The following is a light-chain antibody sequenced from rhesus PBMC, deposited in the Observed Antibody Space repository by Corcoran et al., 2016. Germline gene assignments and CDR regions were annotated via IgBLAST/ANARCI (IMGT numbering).Light chain of an antibody. CDR2: GAS. Sequence: DIQMTQSPSSLSASVGDRVTITCRASQTINSHLAWYQQKPGKVPRLLLYGASRLESGVPSRVSGSGSWTDFTLPLSSLQPEDFATYYCQQHNSHPLTFGGGTKVEIK. V-gene: IGKV1-44*02. CDR1: QTINSH. J-gene: IGKJ4*01. CDR3: QQHNSHPLT.